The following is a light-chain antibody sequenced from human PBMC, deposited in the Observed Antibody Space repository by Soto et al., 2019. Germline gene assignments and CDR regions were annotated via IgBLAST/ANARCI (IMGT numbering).Light chain of an antibody. Sequence: QSALTQPPSASGSPGQSVTISCTGTSSDVGGYNFVSWYQQRPGKAPKLMIYEVNKRPSGVPDRFSGSKSGNTASLTVSGLQAEDEGDYYCFSYAGNNTFVFGNGTKVTVL. CDR2: EVN. CDR1: SSDVGGYNF. V-gene: IGLV2-8*01. J-gene: IGLJ1*01. CDR3: FSYAGNNTFV.